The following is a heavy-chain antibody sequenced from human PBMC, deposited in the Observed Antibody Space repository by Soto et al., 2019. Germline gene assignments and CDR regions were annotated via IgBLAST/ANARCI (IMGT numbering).Heavy chain of an antibody. CDR3: ARHQDSSTWYIYPIDY. CDR2: ISGSGGST. Sequence: GGSLILSCAASGFTFSSYAMSWVRQAPGKGLEWVLGISGSGGSTFYADSVKGRFTISRDNSKNTLFLQMNSLRAEDTAVYYCARHQDSSTWYIYPIDYWGQGTLVTVSS. J-gene: IGHJ4*02. V-gene: IGHV3-23*01. D-gene: IGHD6-13*01. CDR1: GFTFSSYA.